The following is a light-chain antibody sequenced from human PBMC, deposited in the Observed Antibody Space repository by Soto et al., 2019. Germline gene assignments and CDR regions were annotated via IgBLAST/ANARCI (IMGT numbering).Light chain of an antibody. CDR1: QSASTF. CDR2: DAS. V-gene: IGKV1-5*01. J-gene: IGKJ5*01. CDR3: QQFNSYPIT. Sequence: DIQMTQSPSTLSASVGDRVTITCRASQSASTFLAWYQQKPGQAPKLLIYDASTLQSGVPSRFSASGSGTEFTLTISSLQPDDFATYYCQQFNSYPITFGQGTRLEVK.